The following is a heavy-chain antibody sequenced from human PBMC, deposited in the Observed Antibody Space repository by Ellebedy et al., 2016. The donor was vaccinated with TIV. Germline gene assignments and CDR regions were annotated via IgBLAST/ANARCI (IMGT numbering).Heavy chain of an antibody. V-gene: IGHV3-21*01. Sequence: GESLKISCAASGFTFSSYSMNWVRQAPGKGLEWVSSISSSSSYIYYADSVKGRFTISRDNAKNSLYLQMNSLRAEDTAVYYCARDDYGDYGYFDYWGQGTLVTVSS. CDR3: ARDDYGDYGYFDY. J-gene: IGHJ4*02. D-gene: IGHD4-17*01. CDR2: ISSSSSYI. CDR1: GFTFSSYS.